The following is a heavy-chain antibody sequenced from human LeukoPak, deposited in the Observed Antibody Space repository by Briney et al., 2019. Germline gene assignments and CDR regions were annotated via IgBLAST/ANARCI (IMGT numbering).Heavy chain of an antibody. J-gene: IGHJ4*02. V-gene: IGHV3-23*01. CDR1: GFTFSSYA. CDR3: AKGRGYSGYDYDY. D-gene: IGHD5-12*01. Sequence: GGPLRLSCAASGFTFSSYAMSWVRQAPGKGLEWVSAISGSGGSTYYADSVKGRFTISRDNSKNTLYLQMNSLRAEDTGVYYCAKGRGYSGYDYDYWGQGTLVTVSS. CDR2: ISGSGGST.